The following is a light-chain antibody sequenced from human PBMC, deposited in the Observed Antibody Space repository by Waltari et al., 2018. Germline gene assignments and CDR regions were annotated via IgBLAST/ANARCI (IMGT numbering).Light chain of an antibody. CDR2: DTS. V-gene: IGKV3D-20*01. J-gene: IGKJ1*01. CDR1: QSVSSGC. Sequence: EIVLMQSQATLSLSPGDRATLSCGASQSVSSGCLAWYQQKPGLAPRLLIYDTSTRATGVPDRFRGSGSGREFALSISRLEPEDFAVYYCQQYGDSPRTFGQGTKVEIK. CDR3: QQYGDSPRT.